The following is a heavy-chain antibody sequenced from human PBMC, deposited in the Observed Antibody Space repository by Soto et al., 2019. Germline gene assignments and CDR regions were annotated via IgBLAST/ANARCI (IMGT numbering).Heavy chain of an antibody. CDR2: INSDGSST. CDR1: GFTFSSYW. Sequence: EVQLVESGGALVQPGGSLRLPCAASGFTFSSYWMHWVRQAPGKGLVWVSRINSDGSSTSYADSVKGRFTISRDNAKNTLYLQMNSLRAEDTAVYYCARTSLVVAAATREDYWGQGTLVTVSS. CDR3: ARTSLVVAAATREDY. V-gene: IGHV3-74*01. J-gene: IGHJ4*02. D-gene: IGHD2-15*01.